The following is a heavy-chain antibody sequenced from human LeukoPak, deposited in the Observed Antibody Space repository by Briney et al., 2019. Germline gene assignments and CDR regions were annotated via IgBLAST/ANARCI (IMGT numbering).Heavy chain of an antibody. CDR3: ARAGITMVRGVIITKYYCDY. V-gene: IGHV1-18*01. D-gene: IGHD3-10*01. CDR1: GYTFTSYG. CDR2: ISAYNGNT. Sequence: ASVKVSCEASGYTFTSYGISWVRQAPGQGLEWMGWISAYNGNTNYAQQLQGRVNMTTDTSTNTAYMELRSLGSDDTAVYYCARAGITMVRGVIITKYYCDYWGQGSLVTVSS. J-gene: IGHJ4*02.